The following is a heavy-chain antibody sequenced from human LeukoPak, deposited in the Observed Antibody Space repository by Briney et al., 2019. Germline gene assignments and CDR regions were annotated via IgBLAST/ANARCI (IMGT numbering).Heavy chain of an antibody. CDR1: GGTFSSYA. CDR2: IIPIFGTA. Sequence: ASVKVSCKASGGTFSSYAISWVRQAPGQGLEWMGRIIPIFGTANYAQKFQGRVTITTDESTSTAHMELSSLRSEDTAVYYCARDRGDIVGATTGAFDIWGQGTMVTVSS. CDR3: ARDRGDIVGATTGAFDI. D-gene: IGHD1-26*01. V-gene: IGHV1-69*05. J-gene: IGHJ3*02.